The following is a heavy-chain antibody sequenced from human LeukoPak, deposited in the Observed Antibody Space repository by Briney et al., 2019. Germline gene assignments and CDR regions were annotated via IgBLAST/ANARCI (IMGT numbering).Heavy chain of an antibody. Sequence: PGGSLRLSCAASGFTFSSYTFSTYAMSWVRQAPGKGLEWVSAGSGSGVSTYYADSVKGRFTISRDNSKNTLYLQMNGLRAEDTAVYYCAKGVEDSGIYYYYYMDVWGKGTTVTVSS. V-gene: IGHV3-23*01. J-gene: IGHJ6*03. D-gene: IGHD2-15*01. CDR3: AKGVEDSGIYYYYYMDV. CDR1: GFTFSSYTFSTYA. CDR2: GSGSGVST.